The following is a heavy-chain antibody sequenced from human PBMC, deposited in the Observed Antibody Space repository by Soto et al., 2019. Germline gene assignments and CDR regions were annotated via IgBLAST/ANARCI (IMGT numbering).Heavy chain of an antibody. J-gene: IGHJ2*01. Sequence: SDTLSLTCTVSGGSVSSGAYSWSWIRQPPGKGLEWIGYIYSSGSTNYNPSLKSRVTISVDTSKNHFSLKLSSVTAADTAVYYCARDRARGWYFDLWGRGTLVTVSS. V-gene: IGHV4-61*03. CDR1: GGSVSSGAYS. CDR3: ARDRARGWYFDL. CDR2: IYSSGST.